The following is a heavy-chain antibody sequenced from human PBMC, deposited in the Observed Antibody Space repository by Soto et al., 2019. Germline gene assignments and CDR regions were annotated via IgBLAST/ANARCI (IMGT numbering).Heavy chain of an antibody. CDR2: IYLGDSDT. Sequence: PGESLKICCKVSGYNFSNYWIGWGRQKPGKGLEWMGIIYLGDSDTRYSPSFKGQVTISADKSISTAYLQWSSLWPSDTAMYYCATTTVAGIRGYFDDWGQGTLGTVSS. CDR1: GYNFSNYW. J-gene: IGHJ4*02. CDR3: ATTTVAGIRGYFDD. D-gene: IGHD6-19*01. V-gene: IGHV5-51*01.